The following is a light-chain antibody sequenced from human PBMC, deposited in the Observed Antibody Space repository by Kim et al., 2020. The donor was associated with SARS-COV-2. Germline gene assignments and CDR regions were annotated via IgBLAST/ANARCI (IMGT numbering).Light chain of an antibody. CDR1: QDISNY. J-gene: IGKJ1*01. CDR3: QKCDSAPWT. Sequence: PSLGDSVTITCRASQDISNYLAWFQLNPGKAPKLLIYAASALQPGVPSRFSGSGSGTDFTLTVTSLQPEDVATYYCQKCDSAPWTFGQGTKVEIK. CDR2: AAS. V-gene: IGKV1-27*01.